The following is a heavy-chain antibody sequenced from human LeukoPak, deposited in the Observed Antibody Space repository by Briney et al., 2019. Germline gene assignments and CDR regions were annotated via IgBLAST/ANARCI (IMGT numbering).Heavy chain of an antibody. CDR2: INTGNGNT. D-gene: IGHD1-7*01. J-gene: IGHJ4*02. V-gene: IGHV1-3*04. Sequence: GASVKVSCKASGYTFTSYAMHWVRQAPGQRLEWMGWINTGNGNTNYAQKLQGRVTMTTDTSTSTAYMELRSLRSDDTAVYYCARDLFRKNWNYRFDYWGQGTLVTVSS. CDR3: ARDLFRKNWNYRFDY. CDR1: GYTFTSYA.